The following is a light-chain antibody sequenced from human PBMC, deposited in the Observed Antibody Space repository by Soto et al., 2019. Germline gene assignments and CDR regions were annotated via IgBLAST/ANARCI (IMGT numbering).Light chain of an antibody. CDR2: DVS. CDR1: SSDVGEYDY. CDR3: CSYAGSRA. Sequence: QSALTQPRSVSGSPGQSVTISGTGTSSDVGEYDYVSWYQHHPGKAPILMLYDVSQRPSGVPDRFSGSKSGNTATLTSSGLQAEDEAHYYCCSYAGSRAFGGGTKLTVL. J-gene: IGLJ2*01. V-gene: IGLV2-11*01.